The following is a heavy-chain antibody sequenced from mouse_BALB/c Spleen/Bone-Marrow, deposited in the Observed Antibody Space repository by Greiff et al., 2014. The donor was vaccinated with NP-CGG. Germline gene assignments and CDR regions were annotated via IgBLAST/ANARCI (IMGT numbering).Heavy chain of an antibody. CDR3: ATGGSPMDY. CDR1: GYTFSSYW. J-gene: IGHJ4*01. CDR2: ILPGSGST. V-gene: IGHV1-9*01. Sequence: VQLVESXAELVKPGASVKISCKASGYTFSSYWIEWVKQRPGHGLEWIGEILPGSGSTNYNEKFKGKATFTADTSSNTAYVQLSSLTSEDSAVYYCATGGSPMDYWGQGTSVTVSA. D-gene: IGHD1-1*02.